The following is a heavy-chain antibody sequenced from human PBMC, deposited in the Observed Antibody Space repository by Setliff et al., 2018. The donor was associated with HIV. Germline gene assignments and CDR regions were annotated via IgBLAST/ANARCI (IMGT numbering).Heavy chain of an antibody. Sequence: SETLSLTCTVSGGSISTSYWNWIRQPPGKGLEWIAYIYISGTTNYNPSLKSRVTISLDTSRNQFSLKLGSVTAADTAMYYCAREHCSGGSCNGFDIWGQGTMVIVS. D-gene: IGHD2-15*01. CDR2: IYISGTT. CDR1: GGSISTSY. V-gene: IGHV4-4*09. CDR3: AREHCSGGSCNGFDI. J-gene: IGHJ3*02.